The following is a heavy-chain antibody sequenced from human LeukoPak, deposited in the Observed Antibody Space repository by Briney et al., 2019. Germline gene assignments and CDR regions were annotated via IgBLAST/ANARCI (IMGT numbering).Heavy chain of an antibody. CDR3: ARAVIAVAAHGVPDY. V-gene: IGHV1-3*01. CDR1: GYTFTSYA. J-gene: IGHJ4*02. Sequence: ASVKVSCKASGYTFTSYAMHWVRQAPGQRLEWMGWINAGNGNTKYSQKFQGRVTITRDTSASTAYMELSSLRSEDTAVYYCARAVIAVAAHGVPDYWGQGTLVTVSS. CDR2: INAGNGNT. D-gene: IGHD6-19*01.